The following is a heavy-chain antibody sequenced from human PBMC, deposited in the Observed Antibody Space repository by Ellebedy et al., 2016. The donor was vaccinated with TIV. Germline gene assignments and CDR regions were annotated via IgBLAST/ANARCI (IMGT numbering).Heavy chain of an antibody. CDR3: ARGRQMINSLDY. J-gene: IGHJ4*02. CDR1: GYTFTGYY. CDR2: INPNSGGT. V-gene: IGHV1-2*02. Sequence: ASVKVSXXASGYTFTGYYMHWVRQAPGQGLEWMGWINPNSGGTNYAQKFQGRVTMTRDTSIGTAYMELSSLRSEDTAVYYCARGRQMINSLDYWGQGALVTVSS. D-gene: IGHD3-22*01.